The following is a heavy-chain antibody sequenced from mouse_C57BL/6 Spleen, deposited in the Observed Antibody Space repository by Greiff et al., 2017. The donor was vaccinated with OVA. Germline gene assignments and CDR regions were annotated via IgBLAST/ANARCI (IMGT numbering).Heavy chain of an antibody. D-gene: IGHD2-4*01. J-gene: IGHJ3*01. Sequence: QVQLQQPGAELVKPGASVKLSCKASGYTFTSYWMHWVKQRPGQGLEWIGMIHPNSGSTNYNEKFKSKATLTVDKSSSTAYMQLSSLTSEDSAVYYGAREEGSYYDYGAYWGQGTLVTVSA. V-gene: IGHV1-64*01. CDR3: AREEGSYYDYGAY. CDR1: GYTFTSYW. CDR2: IHPNSGST.